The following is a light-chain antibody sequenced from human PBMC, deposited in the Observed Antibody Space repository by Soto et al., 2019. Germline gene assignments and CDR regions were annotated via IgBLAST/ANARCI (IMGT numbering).Light chain of an antibody. CDR3: QQYGSSGT. CDR2: GAS. Sequence: NVLKQSPGTLSLSPGERATLSCRASQSVSSSYLAWYQQKPGQAPRLLIYGASSRATGIPDRFSGSGPGTDFTLTISRLEPEDFAVYYCQQYGSSGTFGQGTNVDIK. V-gene: IGKV3-20*01. J-gene: IGKJ1*01. CDR1: QSVSSSY.